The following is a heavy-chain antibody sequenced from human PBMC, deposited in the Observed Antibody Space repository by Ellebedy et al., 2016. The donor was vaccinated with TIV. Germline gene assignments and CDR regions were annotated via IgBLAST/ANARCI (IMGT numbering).Heavy chain of an antibody. V-gene: IGHV3-33*08. J-gene: IGHJ4*02. Sequence: PGGSLRLSCAASGFTFSDYYMTWIRQSPGKGLEWMAFIWYDGTDESYAESVEGRFSISRDNSKNTLYLHMKSLRAEDTAIYYCARDSRGRWTPFDHWGQGTVVAVSS. D-gene: IGHD4-23*01. CDR2: IWYDGTDE. CDR3: ARDSRGRWTPFDH. CDR1: GFTFSDYY.